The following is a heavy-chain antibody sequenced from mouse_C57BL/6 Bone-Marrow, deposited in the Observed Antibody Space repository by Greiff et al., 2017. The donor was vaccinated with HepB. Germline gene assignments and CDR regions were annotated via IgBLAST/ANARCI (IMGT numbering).Heavy chain of an antibody. V-gene: IGHV14-1*01. CDR2: IDPEDGDT. CDR3: TKCRCYGSSSGG. J-gene: IGHJ2*01. Sequence: VQLQQSGAELVRPGASVKLSCTASGFNIKDYYMHWVKQRPEQGLEWIGRIDPEDGDTEYAPKFQGEATMTADTSSNTAYLQLSSLTSEDTAVYYCTKCRCYGSSSGGWGQVTTLSVSS. CDR1: GFNIKDYY. D-gene: IGHD1-1*01.